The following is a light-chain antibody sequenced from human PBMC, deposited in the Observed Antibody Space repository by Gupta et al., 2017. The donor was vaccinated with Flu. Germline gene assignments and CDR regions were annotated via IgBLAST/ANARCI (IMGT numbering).Light chain of an antibody. CDR2: DVS. J-gene: IGLJ2*01. Sequence: QSALTQPRSVSGSPGQSVTISCTGSSGDVGGYNFVSWYQQYPGKPPNLMLFDVSKRPSGVPGRFSGSKSGNAASLTISGLRAEDEAEYYCCSYAGANSGIFGGGTTVTVL. CDR3: CSYAGANSGI. V-gene: IGLV2-11*01. CDR1: SGDVGGYNF.